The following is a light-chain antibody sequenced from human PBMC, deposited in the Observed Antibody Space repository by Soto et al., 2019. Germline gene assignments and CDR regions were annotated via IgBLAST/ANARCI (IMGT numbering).Light chain of an antibody. V-gene: IGKV1-39*01. Sequence: DIQMTQSPSSLSASVGDRVTITYRASQTITSDLNWYQQRPGKAPKLLIYAASNLQSGVPSRFSGSGSGTDFTFIISSLQPEDSATYYCQQTYSTPGWTFGQGTKVEIK. J-gene: IGKJ1*01. CDR3: QQTYSTPGWT. CDR1: QTITSD. CDR2: AAS.